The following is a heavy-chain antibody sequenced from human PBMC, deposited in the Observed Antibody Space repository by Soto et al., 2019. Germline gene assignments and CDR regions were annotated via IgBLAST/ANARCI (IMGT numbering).Heavy chain of an antibody. D-gene: IGHD6-13*01. Sequence: PGGSLRLSCAASGFTFSDYYMSWIRRAPGKGLEWVSYISSSGSTIYYADSVKGRFTISRDNAKNSLYLQMNSLRAEDTAVYYCARERSSWSWFDPWGQGTLVTVSS. CDR3: ARERSSWSWFDP. CDR1: GFTFSDYY. CDR2: ISSSGSTI. J-gene: IGHJ5*02. V-gene: IGHV3-11*01.